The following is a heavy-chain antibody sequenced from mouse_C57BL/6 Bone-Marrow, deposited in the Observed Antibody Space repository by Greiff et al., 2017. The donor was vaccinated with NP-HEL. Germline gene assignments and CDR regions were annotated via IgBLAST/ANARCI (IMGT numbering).Heavy chain of an antibody. V-gene: IGHV2-5*01. CDR2: IWRGGST. CDR1: GFSLTSHG. CDR3: AKNEGDLFAY. Sequence: VKLMESGPGLVQPSQSLSITCTVPGFSLTSHGVHWVRQSPGKGLEWLGVIWRGGSTDYNAAFMSRLSITKDNSKSQVFFKMNSLQADDTAIYYCAKNEGDLFAYWGKGTLVTVSA. J-gene: IGHJ3*01. D-gene: IGHD3-3*01.